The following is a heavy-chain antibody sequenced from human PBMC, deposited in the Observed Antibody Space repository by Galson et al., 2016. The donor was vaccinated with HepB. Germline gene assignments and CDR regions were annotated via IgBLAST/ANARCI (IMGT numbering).Heavy chain of an antibody. CDR2: INGGGDTT. V-gene: IGHV3-23*01. CDR3: ARRAGPGWGAFDM. J-gene: IGHJ3*02. Sequence: SLRLSCAASGFTFSTYVMNWVRQAPGKGLEWVSTINGGGDTTYYADSVKGRFTISRDNSRNTLSLQMNSLRGADTDVYYCARRAGPGWGAFDMWGQGTMVTVSP. CDR1: GFTFSTYV. D-gene: IGHD1-14*01.